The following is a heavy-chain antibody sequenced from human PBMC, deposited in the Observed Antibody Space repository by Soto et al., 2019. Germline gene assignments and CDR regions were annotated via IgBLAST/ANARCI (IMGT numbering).Heavy chain of an antibody. CDR2: IIPILGIA. Sequence: QVQLVQSGAEVKKPGSSVKVSCKASGGTFSSYTISWVRQAPGQGLEWMGRIIPILGIANYAQKFQGRVTITADKATGTAYTALSRLRSEDTAVYYCAREIVVVVAATSYYYYGMDVWGQGTTVTVSS. CDR1: GGTFSSYT. D-gene: IGHD2-15*01. V-gene: IGHV1-69*08. CDR3: AREIVVVVAATSYYYYGMDV. J-gene: IGHJ6*02.